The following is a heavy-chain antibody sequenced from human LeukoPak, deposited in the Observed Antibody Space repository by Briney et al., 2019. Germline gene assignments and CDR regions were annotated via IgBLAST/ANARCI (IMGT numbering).Heavy chain of an antibody. CDR3: AKTYSSIAVYYFDY. CDR2: ISGSGSNT. CDR1: GFTFSSNA. V-gene: IGHV3-23*01. D-gene: IGHD6-13*01. Sequence: GGSLRLSGAASGFTFSSNAMSWVRQAPGKGLEWVSGISGSGSNTYYADSVKGRFTISRDSSKNTLYLQMNSLTAEDTALYYCAKTYSSIAVYYFDYWGQGTLVTVSS. J-gene: IGHJ4*02.